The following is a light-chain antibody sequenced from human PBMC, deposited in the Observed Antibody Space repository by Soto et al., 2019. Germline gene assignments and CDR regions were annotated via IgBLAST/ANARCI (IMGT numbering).Light chain of an antibody. Sequence: EVVMTQSPDTLSVSPGDGATLSCRASQNVHSDLAWYQQKPGQAPRLVIYDTSTRAIDIPVRFTGGGYGTEFTLTISSLKSEDFGVYYWQQYNNWPLTFGGGTKVEIK. CDR3: QQYNNWPLT. V-gene: IGKV3-15*01. J-gene: IGKJ4*01. CDR1: QNVHSD. CDR2: DTS.